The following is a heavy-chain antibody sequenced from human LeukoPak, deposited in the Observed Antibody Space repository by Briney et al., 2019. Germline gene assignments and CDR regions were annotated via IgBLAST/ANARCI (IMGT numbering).Heavy chain of an antibody. D-gene: IGHD3-22*01. V-gene: IGHV5-51*01. CDR2: IYPGDSDT. CDR3: ARRADDYYDSSGLFDY. J-gene: IGHJ4*02. CDR1: GYSFTSYW. Sequence: GESLKISCKGSGYSFTSYWIGWVRQMPGKGLEWMGIIYPGDSDTRYSPSFQGQVTISADKSISTAYLQWSSLKASDTAMYYCARRADDYYDSSGLFDYWGQGTLVTVSS.